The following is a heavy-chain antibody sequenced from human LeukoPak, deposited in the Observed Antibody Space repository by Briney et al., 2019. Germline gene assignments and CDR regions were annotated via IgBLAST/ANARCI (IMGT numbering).Heavy chain of an antibody. CDR2: IHYSGAT. CDR1: GASINSGGY. CDR3: AGIVAAENAAFDI. J-gene: IGHJ3*02. V-gene: IGHV4-31*03. Sequence: SQTLSLTCTVSGASINSGGYWSWIRQHPGRGLEWIGYIHYSGATYYNSSLRSRLSISKQTSENQFSLKLSSVTAADTAVYYCAGIVAAENAAFDIWGQGTVVTVSS. D-gene: IGHD2/OR15-2a*01.